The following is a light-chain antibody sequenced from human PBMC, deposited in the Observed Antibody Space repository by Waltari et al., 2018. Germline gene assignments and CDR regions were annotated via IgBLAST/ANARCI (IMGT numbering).Light chain of an antibody. Sequence: QSVLTQPPSASGTPGQRVPISCSGSSSNIGSNYVYWYQQLPGTAPKLPIYRNNQRPPGVPDRFSGSKSGTSASLAISGLRPEDEADYYCAAWDDSLSGWVFGGGTKLTVL. V-gene: IGLV1-47*01. CDR2: RNN. CDR3: AAWDDSLSGWV. CDR1: SSNIGSNY. J-gene: IGLJ3*02.